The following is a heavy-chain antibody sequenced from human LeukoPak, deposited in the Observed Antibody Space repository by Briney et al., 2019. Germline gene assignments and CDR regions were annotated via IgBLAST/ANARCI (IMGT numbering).Heavy chain of an antibody. V-gene: IGHV3-9*01. J-gene: IGHJ4*02. CDR1: GFIFNNYA. CDR2: ISWNSGSI. CDR3: AKDNRRHYASGPNPDSLH. D-gene: IGHD2-2*01. Sequence: GGSLRLSCAGSGFIFNNYAMHWVRQPPGKGLEWVSGISWNSGSIDYADSVKGRFTISRDNAKNSLYLQMNSLRVEDTAFYYCAKDNRRHYASGPNPDSLHWGQGALVTASS.